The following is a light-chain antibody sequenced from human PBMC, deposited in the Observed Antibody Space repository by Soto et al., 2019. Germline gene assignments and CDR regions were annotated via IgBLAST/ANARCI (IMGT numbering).Light chain of an antibody. CDR2: DVT. Sequence: QSALTQPRSVSGSPGQAVTISCTGTSSDVGTYNYVSWYQQHPGKAPKLMIYDVTKRPSGVPDRFSGSKSGNTAPLTISGLQPEDEADYYCCSYAGGYNLVFGGGTKLTVL. J-gene: IGLJ2*01. V-gene: IGLV2-11*01. CDR3: CSYAGGYNLV. CDR1: SSDVGTYNY.